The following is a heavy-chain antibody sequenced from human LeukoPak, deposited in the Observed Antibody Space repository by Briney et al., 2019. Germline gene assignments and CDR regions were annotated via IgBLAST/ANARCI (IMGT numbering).Heavy chain of an antibody. CDR2: INSDGSST. V-gene: IGHV3-74*01. CDR3: ARDRRTQPLLQFLTLTLPQLVLGY. J-gene: IGHJ4*02. D-gene: IGHD6-13*01. CDR1: GFTFSSYW. Sequence: PGGSLRLSCAASGFTFSSYWMHWVRQAPGKGLVWVSRINSDGSSTSYADSVKGRFTISRDNAKNTLYLQMNSLRAEDTAVYYCARDRRTQPLLQFLTLTLPQLVLGYWGQGTLVTVSS.